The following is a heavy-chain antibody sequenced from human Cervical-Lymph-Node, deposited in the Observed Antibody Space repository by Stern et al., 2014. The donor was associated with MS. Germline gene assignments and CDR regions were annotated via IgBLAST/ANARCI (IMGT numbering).Heavy chain of an antibody. CDR1: GFSFTTHY. Sequence: VHLVESGAEVKKPGASVNVSCEASGFSFTTHYMHWIRQAPGAGLEWVGMINPNTGTTSYARQFQGRVIITRDTSTSTIYMELTGLRSEDTALYFCTRVQRERRALDPFDPWGQGTLVTVSS. V-gene: IGHV1-46*03. D-gene: IGHD1-1*01. CDR3: TRVQRERRALDPFDP. J-gene: IGHJ5*02. CDR2: INPNTGTT.